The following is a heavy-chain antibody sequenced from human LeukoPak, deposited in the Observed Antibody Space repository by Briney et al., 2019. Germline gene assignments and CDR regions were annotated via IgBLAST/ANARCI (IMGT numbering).Heavy chain of an antibody. Sequence: PGGSLRLSCAASGIIISSYAMSWVRQAPGKGLEWVSAINGRGDNTYYADFVKGRFTISRDNSKSTVYLQMNSLRIGDTAVYYCAKDRVSPGFNWFDPWGQGTLVTVSS. J-gene: IGHJ5*02. V-gene: IGHV3-23*01. CDR2: INGRGDNT. CDR1: GIIISSYA. CDR3: AKDRVSPGFNWFDP. D-gene: IGHD2/OR15-2a*01.